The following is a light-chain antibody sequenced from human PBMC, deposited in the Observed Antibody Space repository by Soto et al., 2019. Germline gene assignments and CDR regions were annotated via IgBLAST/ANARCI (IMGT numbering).Light chain of an antibody. CDR1: QSLGTY. V-gene: IGKV1-39*01. Sequence: DIQMTQSPSSLSASVGDRVTISCRASQSLGTYLNWYQQKPGKAPNLLIYAASNLQGGVPSRFSGSGSGTDFTLTITSLQPEDFAIYYCQQSFKTPITFGQGTRLEIK. J-gene: IGKJ5*01. CDR3: QQSFKTPIT. CDR2: AAS.